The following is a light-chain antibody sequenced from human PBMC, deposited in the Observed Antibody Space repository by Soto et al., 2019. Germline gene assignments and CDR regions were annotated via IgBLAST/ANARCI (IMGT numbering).Light chain of an antibody. CDR2: GAS. V-gene: IGKV3D-15*01. J-gene: IGKJ5*01. Sequence: ELVLTRSAGTPSLTPGVRATRCHWASKRGRSNQLAWYQQKPGQAPRLLMYGASTRATGIPARFSGSGSGTEFTLTISSLQSEDFAVYYCQQYNNWPPITFGQGTRLEIK. CDR1: KRGRSN. CDR3: QQYNNWPPIT.